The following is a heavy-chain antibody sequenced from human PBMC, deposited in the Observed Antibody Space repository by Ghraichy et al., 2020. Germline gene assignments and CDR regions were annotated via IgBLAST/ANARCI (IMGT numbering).Heavy chain of an antibody. Sequence: GGSLRLSCAASGFTFSSYAMSWVRQAPGKGLEWVSAISGSGGSTYYADSVKGRFTISRDNSKNTLYLQMNSLRAEDTAVYYCAKDYYDSSGYYYGDYWGQGTLVTVSS. CDR1: GFTFSSYA. D-gene: IGHD3-22*01. V-gene: IGHV3-23*01. CDR3: AKDYYDSSGYYYGDY. J-gene: IGHJ4*02. CDR2: ISGSGGST.